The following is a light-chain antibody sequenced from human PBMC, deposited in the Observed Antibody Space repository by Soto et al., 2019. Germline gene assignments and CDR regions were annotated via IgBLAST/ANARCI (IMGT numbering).Light chain of an antibody. Sequence: EIVMTQSLATLSVSPGERATLSCRASQSVSSNLAWYQQKPGQAPRLLIYGTSTRATGIPARFSGSGSGTEFTLTISSLQSEDFALYYCHQYNSWPPGTFGQGPRWIS. J-gene: IGKJ2*01. CDR2: GTS. CDR3: HQYNSWPPGT. V-gene: IGKV3-15*01. CDR1: QSVSSN.